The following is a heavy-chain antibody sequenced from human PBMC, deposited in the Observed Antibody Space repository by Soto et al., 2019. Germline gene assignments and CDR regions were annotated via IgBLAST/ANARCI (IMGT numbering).Heavy chain of an antibody. D-gene: IGHD3-3*01. J-gene: IGHJ4*02. CDR3: AAGLRFLEWLPTLDY. V-gene: IGHV1-58*01. Sequence: ASVKVSCKASGFTFTSSAVQWVRQARGQRLEWIGWIVVGSGNTNYAQKFQERVTITRDMSTSTAYMELSSLRSEDTAVYYCAAGLRFLEWLPTLDYWGQGTLVTVSS. CDR1: GFTFTSSA. CDR2: IVVGSGNT.